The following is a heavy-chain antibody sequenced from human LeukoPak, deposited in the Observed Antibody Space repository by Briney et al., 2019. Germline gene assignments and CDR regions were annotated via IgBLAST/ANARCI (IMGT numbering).Heavy chain of an antibody. Sequence: ASVKVSCKASGYTFTGYYMHWVRQAPGQGLEWTGIINPSGGSTSYAQKFQGRVTMTRDMSTSTVYMELSSLRSEDTAVCYCARELNWFDPWGQGTLVTVSS. V-gene: IGHV1-46*01. J-gene: IGHJ5*02. CDR3: ARELNWFDP. CDR2: INPSGGST. CDR1: GYTFTGYY.